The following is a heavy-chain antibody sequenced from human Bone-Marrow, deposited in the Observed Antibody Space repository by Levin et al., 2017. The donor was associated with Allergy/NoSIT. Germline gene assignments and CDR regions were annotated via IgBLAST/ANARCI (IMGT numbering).Heavy chain of an antibody. Sequence: KISCKASGGTFSSYTISWVRQAPGQGLEWMGRIIPILGIANYAQKFQGRVTITADKSTSTAYMELSSLRSEDTAVYYCARDNGYNRLNWFDPWGQGTLVTVSS. CDR1: GGTFSSYT. J-gene: IGHJ5*02. V-gene: IGHV1-69*04. D-gene: IGHD5-24*01. CDR3: ARDNGYNRLNWFDP. CDR2: IIPILGIA.